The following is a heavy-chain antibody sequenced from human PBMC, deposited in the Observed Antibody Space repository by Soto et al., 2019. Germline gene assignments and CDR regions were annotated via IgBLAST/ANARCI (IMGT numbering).Heavy chain of an antibody. J-gene: IGHJ5*02. CDR1: GGSISSGGDY. CDR2: IYYSGST. CDR3: ARDTRQALRERWFDP. Sequence: ASETLSLTCTVSGGSISSGGDYWSWIRQHPGKGLEWIGYIYYSGSTYYNPSLKSRVTISVDTSKNQFSLKLSSVTAADTAVYYCARDTRQALRERWFDPWGQGTLVTVSS. V-gene: IGHV4-31*03. D-gene: IGHD3-16*01.